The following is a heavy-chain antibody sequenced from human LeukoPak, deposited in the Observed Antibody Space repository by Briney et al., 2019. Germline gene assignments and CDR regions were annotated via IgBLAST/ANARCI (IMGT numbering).Heavy chain of an antibody. CDR2: IYHSGAT. CDR1: GYSIGIGYY. D-gene: IGHD6-13*01. V-gene: IGHV4-38-2*02. Sequence: SETLSLTCTVSGYSIGIGYYWGWIRQTPGKGLEWIGSIYHSGATYYNPSLKSRVTMSVDTSKNQFSLKLTSVTAADTAVYYCARVFSSSWYTNWFDPWGQGTLVTVSS. CDR3: ARVFSSSWYTNWFDP. J-gene: IGHJ5*02.